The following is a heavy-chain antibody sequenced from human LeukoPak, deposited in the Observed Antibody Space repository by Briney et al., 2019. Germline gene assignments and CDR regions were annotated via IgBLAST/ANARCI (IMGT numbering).Heavy chain of an antibody. CDR2: ISSSSSYI. V-gene: IGHV3-21*01. Sequence: PGGSLRLSCAASGFTFSSYSTNWVRQAPGKGLEWVSSISSSSSYIYYADPVKGRFTISRDNAKNSLYLQMNSLRAEDTAVYYCARELAAAGGFDYWGQGTLVTVSS. D-gene: IGHD6-13*01. CDR3: ARELAAAGGFDY. J-gene: IGHJ4*02. CDR1: GFTFSSYS.